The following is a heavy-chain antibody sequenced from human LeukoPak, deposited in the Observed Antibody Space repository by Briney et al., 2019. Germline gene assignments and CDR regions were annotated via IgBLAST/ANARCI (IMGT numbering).Heavy chain of an antibody. Sequence: SLRLSCAASGFSFRSYGMHWVRQAPGKGLEWVAVISSDEINEYYADSVKGRFAISRDNSKNTLYLQINSLRGEDTAVYYCAKGESITSAWFDSWGQGTLVTVSS. J-gene: IGHJ5*01. V-gene: IGHV3-30*18. D-gene: IGHD5-24*01. CDR2: ISSDEINE. CDR3: AKGESITSAWFDS. CDR1: GFSFRSYG.